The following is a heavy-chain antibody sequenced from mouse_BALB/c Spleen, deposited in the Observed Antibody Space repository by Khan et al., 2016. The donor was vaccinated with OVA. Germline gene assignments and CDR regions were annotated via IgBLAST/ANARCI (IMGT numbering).Heavy chain of an antibody. CDR2: TDPANGNT. CDR3: RISTINA. V-gene: IGHV14-3*02. J-gene: IGHJ2*01. Sequence: VQLKQSGAELVKPAASLKLSCTASGYNIKDIYIHWVKQRPEKGLERIRRTDPANGNTKYDPKFQGKATITADTSSNTAYLQLSSLTSEDTAVYYCRISTINAWGQGNTLTVSS. CDR1: GYNIKDIY.